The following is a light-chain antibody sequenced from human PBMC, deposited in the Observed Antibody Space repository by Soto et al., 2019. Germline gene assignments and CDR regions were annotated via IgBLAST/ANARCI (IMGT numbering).Light chain of an antibody. Sequence: EIVLTQSPATLSLSPGERATLSCRASQSVSSYLAWYQQKPGQAPRLLIYDASNRATGIPARFSGSGSGTYFTLTISSLEPEDFAVDYCQQRSNWAYTCGQGTKLEIK. J-gene: IGKJ2*01. V-gene: IGKV3-11*01. CDR3: QQRSNWAYT. CDR2: DAS. CDR1: QSVSSY.